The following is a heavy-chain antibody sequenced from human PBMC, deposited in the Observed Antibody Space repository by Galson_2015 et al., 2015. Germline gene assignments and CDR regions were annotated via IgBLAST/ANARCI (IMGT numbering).Heavy chain of an antibody. CDR2: ICGSGGSK. J-gene: IGHJ3*02. CDR1: GFTFSSYA. V-gene: IGHV3-23*01. CDR3: AKFLRFSILAYSFDI. D-gene: IGHD2/OR15-2a*01. Sequence: SLRLSCAASGFTFSSYAMHWVRQAPGKGLEWVSAICGSGGSKYYADSVKGRFTISRDNSKNTLYLQMNSLRAEDTAVYYCAKFLRFSILAYSFDIWGQGTMVTVSS.